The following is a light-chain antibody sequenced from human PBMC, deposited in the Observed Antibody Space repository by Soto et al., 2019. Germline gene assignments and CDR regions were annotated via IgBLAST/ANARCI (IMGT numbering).Light chain of an antibody. CDR3: SSWDDSLNGYV. Sequence: QSALTHPPSASETPGQRVTISCSGSSSKIGIKTVNWYQQLPGTVPKLTIYNSYQQPSGVSFRFSASKSGTSASLAISGFQSEDESDYYCSSWDDSLNGYVLGTGTKVTV. CDR2: NSY. CDR1: SSKIGIKT. V-gene: IGLV1-44*01. J-gene: IGLJ1*01.